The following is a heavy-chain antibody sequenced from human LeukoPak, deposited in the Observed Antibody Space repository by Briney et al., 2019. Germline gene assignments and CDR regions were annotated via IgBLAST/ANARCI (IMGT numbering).Heavy chain of an antibody. V-gene: IGHV4-34*01. Sequence: PSETLSLTCAVYGGSSSGYYWSWIRQPPGKVLGLIGEINHSGSTNYNPSLNSRVTISLDTSKNQFSLKLSSVTAADTAVYYCAGPDQYSSVIRDWGQGNLVTVSS. J-gene: IGHJ4*02. CDR1: GGSSSGYY. CDR3: AGPDQYSSVIRD. CDR2: INHSGST. D-gene: IGHD6-25*01.